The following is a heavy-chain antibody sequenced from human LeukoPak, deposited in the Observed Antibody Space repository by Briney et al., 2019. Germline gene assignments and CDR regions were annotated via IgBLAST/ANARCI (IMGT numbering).Heavy chain of an antibody. CDR1: GFTFSSHG. Sequence: GGSLRLSCAASGFTFSSHGMHWVRQAPGKGLVWVAHVNTDGTSTSYVDSVKGRFTISRDNAKNTLCLQMNSLRAEDTAVYYCARDSPNYSKGAIDIWGQGTMVTVSS. CDR2: VNTDGTST. CDR3: ARDSPNYSKGAIDI. V-gene: IGHV3-74*01. J-gene: IGHJ3*02. D-gene: IGHD1-7*01.